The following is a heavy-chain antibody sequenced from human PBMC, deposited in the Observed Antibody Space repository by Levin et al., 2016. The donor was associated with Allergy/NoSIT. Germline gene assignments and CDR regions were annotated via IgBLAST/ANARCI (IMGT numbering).Heavy chain of an antibody. J-gene: IGHJ3*02. CDR3: ARDFGYCSGGSCYWDMAFDI. D-gene: IGHD2-15*01. Sequence: SQTLSLTCAISGDSVSSNSAAWNWIRQSPSRGLEWLGRTYYRSKWYNDYAVSVKSRITINPDTSKNQFSLQLNSVTPEDTAVYYCARDFGYCSGGSCYWDMAFDIWGQGTMVTVSS. CDR2: TYYRSKWYN. V-gene: IGHV6-1*01. CDR1: GDSVSSNSAA.